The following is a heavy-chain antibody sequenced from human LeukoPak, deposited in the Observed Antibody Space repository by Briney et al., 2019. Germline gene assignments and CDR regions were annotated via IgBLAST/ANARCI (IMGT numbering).Heavy chain of an antibody. CDR3: AKGYYDYVWGSYYFDY. J-gene: IGHJ4*02. CDR1: GFTFSSYA. D-gene: IGHD3-16*01. CDR2: ISGSGGST. Sequence: GGSLRLSCAASGFTFSSYAMSWVRQAPGKGLEWVSAISGSGGSTYYAESVKGRFTISRDNSRDTLYLQMNSLRAEDTAVYYCAKGYYDYVWGSYYFDYWGQGTLVTASS. V-gene: IGHV3-23*01.